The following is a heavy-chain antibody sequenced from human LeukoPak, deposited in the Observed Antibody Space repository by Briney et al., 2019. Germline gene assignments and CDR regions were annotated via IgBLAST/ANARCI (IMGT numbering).Heavy chain of an antibody. V-gene: IGHV3-30*18. D-gene: IGHD3-3*01. CDR2: ISYDGSNK. CDR1: GFTFSSYW. CDR3: AKSSYDFWSGYFDYYYYYGMDV. Sequence: PGGSLRLSCAASGFTFSSYWMSWVRQAPGKGLEWVAVISYDGSNKYYADSVKGRFTISRDNSKNTLYLQMNSLRAEDTAVYYCAKSSYDFWSGYFDYYYYYGMDVWGQGTTVTVSS. J-gene: IGHJ6*02.